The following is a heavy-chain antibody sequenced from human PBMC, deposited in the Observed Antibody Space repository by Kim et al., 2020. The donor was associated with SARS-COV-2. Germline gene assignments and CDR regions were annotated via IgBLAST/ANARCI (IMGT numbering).Heavy chain of an antibody. V-gene: IGHV4-39*01. Sequence: SETLSLTCTASGGFISSSSYYWGWIRQPPGKGLEWIGSIYYSGSTYYNPSLKSRVTISVDTSKNQFSLKLSSVTAAATAVYYCASSLWFGELFFRGNWFDPWGQGPLVTVSS. CDR3: ASSLWFGELFFRGNWFDP. CDR2: IYYSGST. D-gene: IGHD3-10*01. CDR1: GGFISSSSYY. J-gene: IGHJ5*02.